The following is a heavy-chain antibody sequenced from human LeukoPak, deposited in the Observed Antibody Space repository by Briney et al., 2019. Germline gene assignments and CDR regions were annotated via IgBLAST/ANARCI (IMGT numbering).Heavy chain of an antibody. CDR1: GFTFSSYA. V-gene: IGHV3-33*08. Sequence: QPGRSLRLSCAASGFTFSSYAMHWVRQAPGKGLEWVVVIWYDGSNKYYADSVKGRFTISRDNSKNTLYLQMNSLRAEDTAVYYCAREGVVGATFWSRDTFDIWGQGTMVTVSS. CDR2: IWYDGSNK. D-gene: IGHD1-26*01. J-gene: IGHJ3*02. CDR3: AREGVVGATFWSRDTFDI.